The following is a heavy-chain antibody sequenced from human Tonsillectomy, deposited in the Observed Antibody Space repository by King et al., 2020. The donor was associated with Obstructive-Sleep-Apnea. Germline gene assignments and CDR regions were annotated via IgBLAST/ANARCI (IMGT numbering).Heavy chain of an antibody. CDR1: GFTFNNYW. J-gene: IGHJ4*02. CDR2: IKQDGSEK. CDR3: ARVGPGVWIGFDS. V-gene: IGHV3-7*01. D-gene: IGHD5-12*01. Sequence: VQLVESGGGLVQPGGSLRLSCAASGFTFNNYWMIWVRQAPGKGQEWVANIKQDGSEKYYVDSVGGRFTISRDNAKSSLYLQLNSLRAEDTAVYYCARVGPGVWIGFDSWGQGTLVTVSS.